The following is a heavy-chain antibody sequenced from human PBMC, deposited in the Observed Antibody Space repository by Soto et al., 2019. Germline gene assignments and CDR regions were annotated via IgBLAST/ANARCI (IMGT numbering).Heavy chain of an antibody. CDR2: ISAYNGNT. Sequence: GASVKVSCKASGYTFTSYGISWVRQAPGQGLEWMGWISAYNGNTNYAQKLQGRVTMTTDTSTSTAYMELRSLRSDDTAVYYCARVAPYYYDSSGNPDYWGQGTLATVPS. D-gene: IGHD3-22*01. CDR3: ARVAPYYYDSSGNPDY. V-gene: IGHV1-18*01. CDR1: GYTFTSYG. J-gene: IGHJ4*02.